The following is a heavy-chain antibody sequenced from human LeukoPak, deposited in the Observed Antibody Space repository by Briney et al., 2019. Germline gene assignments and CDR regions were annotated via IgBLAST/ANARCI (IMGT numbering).Heavy chain of an antibody. V-gene: IGHV4-61*02. CDR3: ARTSSGKTEH. Sequence: SETLSLTCTVSGGSISSGSYYWSWIRNPAGKGLEWIGRIYTSGTTNYNPSLKSRVSMSIDTSKNQFSLNLSSLTATDTAVYYCARTSSGKTEHWGQGTLVTVSS. D-gene: IGHD1-1*01. J-gene: IGHJ1*01. CDR2: IYTSGTT. CDR1: GGSISSGSYY.